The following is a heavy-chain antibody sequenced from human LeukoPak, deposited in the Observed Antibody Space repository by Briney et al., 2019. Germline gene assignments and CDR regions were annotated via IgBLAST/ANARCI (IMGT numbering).Heavy chain of an antibody. D-gene: IGHD2-15*01. V-gene: IGHV3-7*01. Sequence: PGGSLRLSCAASGFTFSSYWMSWVRQAPGKGLEWVANIKQDGSEKYYVDSVKGRFTISSDNAKNSLYLQMNSLRAEDTAVYYCARAGDIVVVVAGDNAFDIWGQGTMVTVSS. CDR1: GFTFSSYW. J-gene: IGHJ3*02. CDR2: IKQDGSEK. CDR3: ARAGDIVVVVAGDNAFDI.